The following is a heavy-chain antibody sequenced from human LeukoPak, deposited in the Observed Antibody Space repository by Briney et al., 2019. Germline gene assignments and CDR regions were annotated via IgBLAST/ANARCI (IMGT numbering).Heavy chain of an antibody. J-gene: IGHJ4*02. Sequence: PGGTLRLSCAASAFTFSSYGMHWVRQAPGKGLEWVAIIRYDGTNKYYADSVKGRFTISRDNSKNTLYLQMNSLRAEDTAVYYCAREWEIVGATSFDYWGQGTLVTVSS. V-gene: IGHV3-33*08. CDR3: AREWEIVGATSFDY. CDR2: IRYDGTNK. D-gene: IGHD1-26*01. CDR1: AFTFSSYG.